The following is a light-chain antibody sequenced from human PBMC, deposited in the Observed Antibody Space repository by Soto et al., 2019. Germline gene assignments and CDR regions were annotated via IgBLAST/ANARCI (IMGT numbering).Light chain of an antibody. CDR1: TSDVGGYNR. CDR3: SSFTVRATWV. Sequence: QSVLTQTASVSGSPGQSITISCTGTTSDVGGYNRVSWYQQHPGTAPTLLIKDVSNRPSGVSDRFSGSKSGNMASLTISGLQAEDEADYYCSSFTVRATWVFGGGTKVTVL. CDR2: DVS. J-gene: IGLJ3*02. V-gene: IGLV2-14*03.